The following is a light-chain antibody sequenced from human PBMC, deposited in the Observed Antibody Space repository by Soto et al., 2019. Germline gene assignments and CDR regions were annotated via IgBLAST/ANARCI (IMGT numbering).Light chain of an antibody. V-gene: IGLV2-14*01. Sequence: QSALTQPASVSGSPGQSITISCTGASSDVGAYNYVSWYQQHPANAPKLMIYEDSNRPSGVSIRFSGSKSGNTASLTISGLPAEDEADYFCSSYTVSSTYVFGTGTKLTVL. J-gene: IGLJ1*01. CDR1: SSDVGAYNY. CDR3: SSYTVSSTYV. CDR2: EDS.